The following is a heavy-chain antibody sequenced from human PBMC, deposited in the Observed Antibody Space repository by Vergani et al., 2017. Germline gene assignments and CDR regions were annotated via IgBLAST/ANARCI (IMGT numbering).Heavy chain of an antibody. V-gene: IGHV3-23*01. J-gene: IGHJ3*02. CDR3: AKAITIFGVARADAFDI. D-gene: IGHD3-3*01. CDR2: ISGQNFRT. CDR1: GFTFTAHG. Sequence: EVQLLESGGGSAQPGESLRLSCVASGFTFTAHGLNWVRQAPGKGLEWVSGISGQNFRTHYADSVKGRFTISRDDSKNTVYLQMNSLRAEDTALYYCAKAITIFGVARADAFDIWGQGTMVTVSS.